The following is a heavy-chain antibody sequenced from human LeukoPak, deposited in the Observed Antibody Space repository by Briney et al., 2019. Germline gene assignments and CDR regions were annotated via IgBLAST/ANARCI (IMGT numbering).Heavy chain of an antibody. CDR2: INPNNGGT. CDR1: GYTFTGYY. J-gene: IGHJ4*02. Sequence: ASVKVSCKASGYTFTGYYMHWVRQAPGQGLEWMGWINPNNGGTNYAQHFQGRVTMTRDTSISSAYMELSRLRSDDTAVYYCARSMDIVVVPAADSSGFDYWGQGTLVTVSS. CDR3: ARSMDIVVVPAADSSGFDY. V-gene: IGHV1-2*02. D-gene: IGHD2-2*03.